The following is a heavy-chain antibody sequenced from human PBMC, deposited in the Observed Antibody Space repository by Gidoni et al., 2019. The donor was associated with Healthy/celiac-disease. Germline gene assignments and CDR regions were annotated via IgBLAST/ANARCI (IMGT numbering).Heavy chain of an antibody. V-gene: IGHV3-43*01. J-gene: IGHJ4*02. CDR2: ISWDGGST. D-gene: IGHD3-10*01. Sequence: EVQLVESGGVVVQPGGSLRLSCAASGFTFADYTMHWVRQAPGKGLEWVSLISWDGGSTYYADSVKGRFTISRDNSKNSLYLQMNSLRTEDTALYYCARVQAGSGSYLGYFDYWGQGTLVTVSS. CDR3: ARVQAGSGSYLGYFDY. CDR1: GFTFADYT.